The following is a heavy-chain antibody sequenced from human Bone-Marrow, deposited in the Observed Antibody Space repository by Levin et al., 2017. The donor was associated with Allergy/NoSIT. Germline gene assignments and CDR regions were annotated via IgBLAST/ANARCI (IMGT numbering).Heavy chain of an antibody. CDR1: SFAITSAYY. D-gene: IGHD3-16*02. Sequence: SQTLSLACGVSSFAITSAYYWGWIRQPPGKGLEWIGIIHHNGDAYYNPSLRSRVTISVDSSKNHFSLNLSSVTAADTAVYFCNLGQLSLFLSGDQNYFDYWGQGALVTVSS. CDR2: IHHNGDA. V-gene: IGHV4-38-2*01. J-gene: IGHJ4*02. CDR3: NLGQLSLFLSGDQNYFDY.